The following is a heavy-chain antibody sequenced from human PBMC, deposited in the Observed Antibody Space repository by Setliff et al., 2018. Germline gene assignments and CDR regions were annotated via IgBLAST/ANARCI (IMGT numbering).Heavy chain of an antibody. Sequence: SETLSLTCTVPGGSISDNGYFWGWVRQPPGKGLEWIGNIYFGGNTYFNPSFKSRVTMSIGTSNSQFSLKLSSVTAADTAIYYCARDASASDGRNAFDIWGQGTRVTVS. CDR1: GGSISDNGYF. D-gene: IGHD1-26*01. CDR3: ARDASASDGRNAFDI. V-gene: IGHV4-39*07. CDR2: IYFGGNT. J-gene: IGHJ3*02.